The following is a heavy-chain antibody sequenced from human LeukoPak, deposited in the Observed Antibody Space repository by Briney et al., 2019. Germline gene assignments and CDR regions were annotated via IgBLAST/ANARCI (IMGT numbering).Heavy chain of an antibody. D-gene: IGHD6-19*01. CDR3: AKDQKQYDY. Sequence: GGSLRLSCAASGFTFSNYAMSWVRQAPGKGLEWVSAISGSGGSTSHADSVKGRFTISRDNSKNTLYLQMNSLRAEDTAVYYCAKDQKQYDYWGQGTLVTVSS. V-gene: IGHV3-23*01. CDR1: GFTFSNYA. J-gene: IGHJ4*02. CDR2: ISGSGGST.